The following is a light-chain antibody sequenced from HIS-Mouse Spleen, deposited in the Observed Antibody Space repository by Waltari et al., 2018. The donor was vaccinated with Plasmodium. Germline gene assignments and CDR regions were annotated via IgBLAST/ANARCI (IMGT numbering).Light chain of an antibody. CDR1: QCISSY. CDR3: QQYYSIPQT. Sequence: IWMAQSPSFLSASTGDRVTLSCRMSQCISSYLDWYQQKPGKAPELLIYAASTLQSRGTSRCMSSGSGTDFTLTISCLQSEDFATDYCQQYYSIPQTFGQGTKVEIK. J-gene: IGKJ1*01. V-gene: IGKV1D-8*02. CDR2: AAS.